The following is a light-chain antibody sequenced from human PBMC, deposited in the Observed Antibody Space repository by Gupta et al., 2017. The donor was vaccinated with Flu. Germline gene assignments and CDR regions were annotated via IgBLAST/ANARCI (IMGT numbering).Light chain of an antibody. V-gene: IGKV3-20*01. J-gene: IGKJ4*01. CDR2: GDS. CDR3: QQYDHSPLT. CDR1: QNLRSSN. Sequence: GTLSLSPGERGTLSCRASQNLRSSNLAWYQQKPGQAPSLLIYGDSRRATGIPDRFSGSGSGTDFTLTISRLEPEDFAVYYCQQYDHSPLTFGGGTKVEIK.